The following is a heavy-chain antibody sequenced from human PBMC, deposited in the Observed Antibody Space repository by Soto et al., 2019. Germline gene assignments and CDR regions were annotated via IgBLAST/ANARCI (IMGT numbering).Heavy chain of an antibody. CDR1: GVSISTFY. CDR3: VRAEDGYNSY. J-gene: IGHJ4*02. Sequence: TSETLSLTCTVSGVSISTFYWGWIRQPPGKGLEWIGYISYIGSAKYNPSLKSRVTISGDTSKNQFSLKVNSMTAADTAVYYCVRAEDGYNSYWGQGTLVTVSS. CDR2: ISYIGSA. V-gene: IGHV4-59*01. D-gene: IGHD5-12*01.